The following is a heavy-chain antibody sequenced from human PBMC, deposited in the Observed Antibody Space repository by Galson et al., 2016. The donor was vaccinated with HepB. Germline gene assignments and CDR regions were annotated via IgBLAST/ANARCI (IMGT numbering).Heavy chain of an antibody. Sequence: SLRLSCAASGLTVSRTYMTWVRQAPGKGLEWVSVIYSGGDTFYADSVKGRFPISRDNSKNTLYLQVNSLRAEDTAVYYCARGALQSDWYFDLWGRGTLVIVSS. V-gene: IGHV3-53*01. CDR2: IYSGGDT. D-gene: IGHD4-11*01. CDR3: ARGALQSDWYFDL. CDR1: GLTVSRTY. J-gene: IGHJ2*01.